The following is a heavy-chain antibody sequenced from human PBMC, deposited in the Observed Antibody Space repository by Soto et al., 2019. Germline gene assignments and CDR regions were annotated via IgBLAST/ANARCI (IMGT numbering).Heavy chain of an antibody. V-gene: IGHV3-23*01. CDR3: AKDKKQVPTPPGLITMIAGGRIGDC. J-gene: IGHJ4*02. CDR2: ISGSGGST. D-gene: IGHD3-22*01. Sequence: GGSLRLSCAASGFTFSSYAMSWVRQAPGKGLEWVSAISGSGGSTYYADSVKGRFTISRDNSKNTLYLQMNSLRAEDTAVYYCAKDKKQVPTPPGLITMIAGGRIGDCRGQGTLVTVSS. CDR1: GFTFSSYA.